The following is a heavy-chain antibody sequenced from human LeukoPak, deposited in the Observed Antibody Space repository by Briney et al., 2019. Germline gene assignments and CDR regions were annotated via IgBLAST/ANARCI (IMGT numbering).Heavy chain of an antibody. CDR3: AREPGTTPYYMDV. J-gene: IGHJ6*03. Sequence: ALVKVSCKASGGTSSSYAISWVRQAPGQGLEWMGGIIPIFGTANYAQKFQGRVTITTDESTSTAYMELSSLRSEDTAVYYCAREPGTTPYYMDVWGKGTTVTVSS. CDR2: IIPIFGTA. CDR1: GGTSSSYA. D-gene: IGHD1-7*01. V-gene: IGHV1-69*05.